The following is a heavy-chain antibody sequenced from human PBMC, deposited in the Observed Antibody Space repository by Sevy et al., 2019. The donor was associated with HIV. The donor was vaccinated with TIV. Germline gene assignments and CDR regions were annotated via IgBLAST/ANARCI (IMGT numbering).Heavy chain of an antibody. CDR1: GFTFSSYS. CDR2: YSSSSYI. V-gene: IGHV3-21*01. CDR3: ARGGNYYDSSGYSYIAFDY. D-gene: IGHD3-22*01. J-gene: IGHJ4*02. Sequence: GGSLRLSCAASGFTFSSYSMNWVPQAPGKGLEWVSCYSSSSYIYYADSVKGRFTKSRDNAKNSMYLQMKSLRAEDTAVYYCARGGNYYDSSGYSYIAFDYWGQGTLVTVSS.